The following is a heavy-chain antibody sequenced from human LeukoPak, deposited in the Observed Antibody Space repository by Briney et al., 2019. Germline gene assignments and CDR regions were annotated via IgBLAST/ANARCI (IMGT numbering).Heavy chain of an antibody. V-gene: IGHV3-21*01. D-gene: IGHD6-13*01. CDR1: GFTFSSYS. Sequence: PGGSLRPSCAPSGFTFSSYSTNWVRQAPGKGLEWVSSISSSSSYIYYADSVKGRFAISRDNAKNSLFLQMNSLRAEDTAVYYCASGHSRSAGEGYSGQGALVTVSS. J-gene: IGHJ4*02. CDR2: ISSSSSYI. CDR3: ASGHSRSAGEGY.